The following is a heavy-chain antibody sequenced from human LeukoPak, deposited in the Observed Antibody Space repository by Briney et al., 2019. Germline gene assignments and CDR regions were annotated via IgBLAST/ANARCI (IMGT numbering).Heavy chain of an antibody. CDR2: IYSGGST. CDR1: GFTVSSNY. Sequence: GGSLRLSCAASGFTVSSNYMSWVRQAPGKGLEWVSVIYSGGSTYYADSVKGRFTISRDNAKNSLYLQMNSLRAEDTAVYYCARSPRYSSGWYSDYWGQRTLVTVSS. J-gene: IGHJ4*02. D-gene: IGHD6-19*01. V-gene: IGHV3-53*01. CDR3: ARSPRYSSGWYSDY.